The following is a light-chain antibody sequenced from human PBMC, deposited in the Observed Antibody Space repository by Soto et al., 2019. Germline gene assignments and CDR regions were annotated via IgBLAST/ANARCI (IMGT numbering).Light chain of an antibody. CDR3: QVWDSSSDHVV. Sequence: SYELTQPPSVSVAPGKTARITCGGNNIGIKSVHWYHQKPGQAPVLVIYYDSDRPSGIPEGFSGSNSGNTATLTISRVEAGDEADYYCQVWDSSSDHVVFGGGTKLTVL. CDR1: NIGIKS. CDR2: YDS. V-gene: IGLV3-21*04. J-gene: IGLJ2*01.